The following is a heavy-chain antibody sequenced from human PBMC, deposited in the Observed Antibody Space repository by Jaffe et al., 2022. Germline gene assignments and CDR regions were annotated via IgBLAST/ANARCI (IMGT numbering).Heavy chain of an antibody. CDR1: GYTFTSYG. CDR3: ARDALTYYDYIWGSYRYQRGDY. D-gene: IGHD3-16*02. V-gene: IGHV1-18*01. Sequence: QVQLVQSGAEVKKPGASVKVSCKASGYTFTSYGISWVRQAPGQGLEWMGWISAYNGNTNYAQKLQGRVTMTTDTSTSTAYMELRSLRSDDTAVYYCARDALTYYDYIWGSYRYQRGDYWGQGTLVTVSS. CDR2: ISAYNGNT. J-gene: IGHJ4*02.